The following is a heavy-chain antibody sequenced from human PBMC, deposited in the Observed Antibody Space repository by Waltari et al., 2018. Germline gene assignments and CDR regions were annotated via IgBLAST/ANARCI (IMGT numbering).Heavy chain of an antibody. J-gene: IGHJ4*02. CDR1: GGSISSYY. V-gene: IGHV4-59*01. CDR3: ARDLTGGLDY. CDR2: IYYSGST. Sequence: QVQLQESGPGLVKPSETLSLTCTVSGGSISSYYWSWIRQPPGKGLEWIGYIYYSGSTNYNPSLKSRVTISVDTSKNQFSLKLSSVTAADTAVYYCARDLTGGLDYWGQGTLVTVSS. D-gene: IGHD3-10*01.